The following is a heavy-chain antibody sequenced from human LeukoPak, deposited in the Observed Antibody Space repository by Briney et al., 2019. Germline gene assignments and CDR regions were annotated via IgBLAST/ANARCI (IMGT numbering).Heavy chain of an antibody. D-gene: IGHD4/OR15-4a*01. CDR2: IKSQGDGATT. V-gene: IGHV3-15*01. Sequence: GGSLRLSCAASGLTFRSAWMSWVRQAPGKGLEWVGRIKSQGDGATTVHAAPVKGRFTISRDDSRNTLYLQMGSLKIEDTAVYYCATADYPPFEFWGQGTLVTVSS. J-gene: IGHJ4*02. CDR3: ATADYPPFEF. CDR1: GLTFRSAW.